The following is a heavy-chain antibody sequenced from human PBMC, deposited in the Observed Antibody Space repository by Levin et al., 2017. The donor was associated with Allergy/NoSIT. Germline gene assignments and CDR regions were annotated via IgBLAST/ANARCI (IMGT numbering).Heavy chain of an antibody. CDR2: ISSSSSTI. CDR3: ARDHGDQTSLYYYYYGMDV. D-gene: IGHD4-17*01. J-gene: IGHJ6*02. CDR1: GFTFSSYS. Sequence: PGGSLRLSCAASGFTFSSYSMNWVRQAPGKGLEWVSYISSSSSTIYYADSVKGRFTISRDNAKNSLYLQMNSLRAEDTAVYYCARDHGDQTSLYYYYYGMDVWGQGTTVTVSS. V-gene: IGHV3-48*01.